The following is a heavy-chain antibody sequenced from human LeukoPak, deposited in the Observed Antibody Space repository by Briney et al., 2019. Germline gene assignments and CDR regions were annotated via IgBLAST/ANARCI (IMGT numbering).Heavy chain of an antibody. D-gene: IGHD6-13*01. Sequence: SETLSLTCTVSGGSISSYYWSWIRQPPGKGLEWIGYIYYSGSTNYNPSLKSRVTISVDTSKNQFSLKLSSVTAADTAVYYCAGSSPGYSSSWYDYWGQGTLVTVSS. CDR1: GGSISSYY. V-gene: IGHV4-59*08. CDR3: AGSSPGYSSSWYDY. CDR2: IYYSGST. J-gene: IGHJ4*02.